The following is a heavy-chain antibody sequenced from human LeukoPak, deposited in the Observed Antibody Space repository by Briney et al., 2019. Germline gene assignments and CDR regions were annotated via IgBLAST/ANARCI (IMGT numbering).Heavy chain of an antibody. CDR3: ARGGLRYFDWLSTPGPFDY. J-gene: IGHJ4*02. CDR1: GGSFSGYY. CDR2: INHSGST. D-gene: IGHD3-9*01. V-gene: IGHV4-34*01. Sequence: SETLSLTCAVYGGSFSGYYWSWIRQPPGKGLEWIGEINHSGSTNYNPSLKSRVTISVDTSKNQFSLKLSPVTAADTAVYYCARGGLRYFDWLSTPGPFDYWGQGTLVTVSS.